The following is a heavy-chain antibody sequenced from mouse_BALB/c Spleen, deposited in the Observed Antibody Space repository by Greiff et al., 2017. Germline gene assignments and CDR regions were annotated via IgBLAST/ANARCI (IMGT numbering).Heavy chain of an antibody. V-gene: IGHV14-3*02. CDR1: GFNIKDTY. J-gene: IGHJ4*01. CDR3: ARQLGLHYAMDY. D-gene: IGHD3-1*01. CDR2: IDPANGNT. Sequence: EVQLKESGAELVKPGASVKLSCTASGFNIKDTYMHWVKQRPEQGLEWIGRIDPANGNTKYDPKFQGKATITADTSSNTAYLQLSSLTSEDTAVYYCARQLGLHYAMDYWGQGTSVTVSS.